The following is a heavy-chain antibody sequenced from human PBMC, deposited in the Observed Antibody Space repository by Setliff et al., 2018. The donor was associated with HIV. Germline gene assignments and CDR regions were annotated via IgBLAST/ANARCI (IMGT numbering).Heavy chain of an antibody. V-gene: IGHV4-4*07. CDR2: IYTSGRT. J-gene: IGHJ4*02. Sequence: SETLSLTCTVSGGSISSYYWSWIRQPAGKGLEWIGHIYTSGRTNYNSSLKSRVTISVDTSKNQFSLNLSSVTAADTAVYYCVRGFPHCSGGSCYGGRFDYWGQGTLVTVSS. CDR3: VRGFPHCSGGSCYGGRFDY. CDR1: GGSISSYY. D-gene: IGHD2-15*01.